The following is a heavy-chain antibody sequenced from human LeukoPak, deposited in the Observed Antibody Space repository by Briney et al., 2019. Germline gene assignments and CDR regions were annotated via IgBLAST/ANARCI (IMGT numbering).Heavy chain of an antibody. J-gene: IGHJ3*02. V-gene: IGHV1-2*02. CDR1: GYTFTGQY. CDR2: INPNSGGT. D-gene: IGHD4-17*01. Sequence: ASVKVSCKASGYTFTGQYMHWVRQAPGQGPEWMGWINPNSGGTNYAQKFQGRVTMTRDTSISTAYMELSRLRSDDTAVYYCARDDYGVFDAFDIWGQGTMVTVSS. CDR3: ARDDYGVFDAFDI.